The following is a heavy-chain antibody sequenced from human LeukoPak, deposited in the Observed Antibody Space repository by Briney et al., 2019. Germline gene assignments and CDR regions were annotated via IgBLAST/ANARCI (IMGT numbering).Heavy chain of an antibody. J-gene: IGHJ4*02. CDR3: ARGSLVVVAARIDFDY. D-gene: IGHD2-15*01. Sequence: GGSLRLSCAASGFTFSSYNMNWVRQAPGKGLEWVSYISSSSSAIYYADSVKGRFTISRDNAKNSLYLQMNSLRAEDTAVYYCARGSLVVVAARIDFDYWGQGTLVTVSP. V-gene: IGHV3-48*01. CDR1: GFTFSSYN. CDR2: ISSSSSAI.